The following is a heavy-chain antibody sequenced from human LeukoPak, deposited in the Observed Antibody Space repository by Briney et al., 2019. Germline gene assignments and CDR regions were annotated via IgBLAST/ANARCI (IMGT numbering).Heavy chain of an antibody. CDR1: GGTFSSYA. J-gene: IGHJ4*02. D-gene: IGHD3-10*01. Sequence: SVKVSCKASGGTFSSYAISWVRQAPGQGLEWMGGIIPIFGTANYAQKFQGRVTINADESTSTAYMELSSLRSEDTAVYYCARPLRVRSAYFDYWGQGTLVTVSS. V-gene: IGHV1-69*01. CDR2: IIPIFGTA. CDR3: ARPLRVRSAYFDY.